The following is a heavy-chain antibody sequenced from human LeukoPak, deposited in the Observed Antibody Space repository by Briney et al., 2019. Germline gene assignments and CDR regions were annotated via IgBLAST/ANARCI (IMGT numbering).Heavy chain of an antibody. J-gene: IGHJ4*02. CDR3: ARSWAAAGLYYFDY. CDR2: INWDGGST. V-gene: IGHV3-20*04. Sequence: GGSLRLSCAASGFTFDDYGMSWVRQAPGKGLEWVSGINWDGGSTGYADSVKGRFTISRDNAKNSLYLQMNRLRAEDTALYYCARSWAAAGLYYFDYWGQGTLVTVSS. D-gene: IGHD6-13*01. CDR1: GFTFDDYG.